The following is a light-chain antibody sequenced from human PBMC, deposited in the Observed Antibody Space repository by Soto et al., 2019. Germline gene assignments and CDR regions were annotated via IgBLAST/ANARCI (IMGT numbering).Light chain of an antibody. CDR2: KAS. V-gene: IGKV1-5*03. CDR1: QSISSW. Sequence: DIQMTQSPSTLSASVGDRVTITCRASQSISSWLAWYQQRPGKAPNLLIYKASNLDSGVPSRFSGSGSGTEFTLTISSLQPDDFATDYCQQYNSYPWTFGQGTKVEIK. J-gene: IGKJ1*01. CDR3: QQYNSYPWT.